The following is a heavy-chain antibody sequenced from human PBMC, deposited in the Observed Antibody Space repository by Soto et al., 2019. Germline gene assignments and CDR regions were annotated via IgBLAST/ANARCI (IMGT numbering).Heavy chain of an antibody. CDR2: INPNSGGT. CDR3: ASRSSTSFRYSYYGMDV. Sequence: ASVKVSCKASGYTFTGYYMHWVRQAPGQGLEWMGWINPNSGGTNYAQKFQGRVTMTRDTSISIAYMELSRLRSDDTAVYYCASRSSTSFRYSYYGMDVWGQGTTVTVSS. D-gene: IGHD2-2*01. V-gene: IGHV1-2*02. J-gene: IGHJ6*02. CDR1: GYTFTGYY.